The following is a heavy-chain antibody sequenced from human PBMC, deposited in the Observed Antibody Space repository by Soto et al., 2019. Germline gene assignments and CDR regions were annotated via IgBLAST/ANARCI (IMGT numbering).Heavy chain of an antibody. D-gene: IGHD3-16*01. CDR1: GDSITSGSYS. J-gene: IGHJ4*02. CDR3: ARGGALRPYGHVPLAF. V-gene: IGHV4-30-2*01. Sequence: QLQLRESGSRLVQPSQTLTLTCSVSGDSITSGSYSWSWIRQAPGKVLEWIGNIHVTGYTSFNPSLKRRLTMSVDTSQHQFSLYLNSVTAADTAVYYCARGGALRPYGHVPLAFWGQGTLVTVSS. CDR2: IHVTGYT.